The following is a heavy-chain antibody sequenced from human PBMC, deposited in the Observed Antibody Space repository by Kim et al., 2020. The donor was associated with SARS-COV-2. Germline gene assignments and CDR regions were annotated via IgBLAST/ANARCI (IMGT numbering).Heavy chain of an antibody. CDR3: ARDLTVTTQYYYYYYGMDV. J-gene: IGHJ6*01. V-gene: IGHV1-46*03. CDR2: INPSGGST. Sequence: ASVKVSCKASGYTFTSYYMHWVRQAPGQGLEWMGIINPSGGSTSYAQKFQGRVTMTRDTSTSTVYMELSSLRSEDTAVYYCARDLTVTTQYYYYYYGMDVWGQEPTVTIPS. D-gene: IGHD4-17*01. CDR1: GYTFTSYY.